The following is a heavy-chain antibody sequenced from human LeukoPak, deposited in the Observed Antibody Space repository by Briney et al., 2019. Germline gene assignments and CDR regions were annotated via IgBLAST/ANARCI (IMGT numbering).Heavy chain of an antibody. CDR1: GFTFSSYW. V-gene: IGHV3-7*01. D-gene: IGHD2-2*01. CDR2: IKQDGSAK. J-gene: IGHJ3*02. Sequence: GGSLRLSCAASGFTFSSYWMTWVRQAPGKGLEWVANIKQDGSAKYYVDSVKGRFTISRDNAKNSLYLQMNSLRAEDTAAYYCARVRRYCSSTSCYRGGYAFDIWGQGTMVTVSS. CDR3: ARVRRYCSSTSCYRGGYAFDI.